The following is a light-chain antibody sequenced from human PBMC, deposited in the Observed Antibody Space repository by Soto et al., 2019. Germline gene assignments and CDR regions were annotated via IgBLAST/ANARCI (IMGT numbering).Light chain of an antibody. V-gene: IGLV2-23*02. CDR1: SSNVGSYNF. CDR2: EVS. Sequence: QSALTQPASVSGSRGQSITISCTGTSSNVGSYNFVSWYRQYPGKAPELIIYEVSQRPSTFFNRFSGSKSGNTASLTISGLQSDDEAYYYCCSYAGNNALVFGGGTQLTVL. J-gene: IGLJ3*02. CDR3: CSYAGNNALV.